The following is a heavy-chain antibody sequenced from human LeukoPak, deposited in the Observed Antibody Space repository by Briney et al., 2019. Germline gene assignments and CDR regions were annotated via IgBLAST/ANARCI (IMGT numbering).Heavy chain of an antibody. V-gene: IGHV1-18*01. D-gene: IGHD6-13*01. J-gene: IGHJ4*02. CDR3: ARVASSDELAAAHDY. Sequence: GASVKVSCKASGYTFTSYGISWVRQAPGQGLEWMGWISAYNGNTNYAQKLQGRVTMTTDTSTSTAYMELRSLRSDDTAVYYCARVASSDELAAAHDYWGQGTLVTVSS. CDR1: GYTFTSYG. CDR2: ISAYNGNT.